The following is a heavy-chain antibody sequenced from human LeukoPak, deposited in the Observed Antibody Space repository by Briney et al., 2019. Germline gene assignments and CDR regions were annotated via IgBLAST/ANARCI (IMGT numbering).Heavy chain of an antibody. V-gene: IGHV3-23*01. J-gene: IGHJ3*02. CDR3: AKDKVVVVPAARFDAFDI. CDR2: ISGSGGST. D-gene: IGHD2-2*01. Sequence: GGSLRLSCAASGFTFSSYSMNWVRQAPGKGLEWVSAISGSGGSTYYADSVKGRFTISRDNSKNTLYLQMNSLRAEDTAVYYCAKDKVVVVPAARFDAFDIWGQGTVVTVSS. CDR1: GFTFSSYS.